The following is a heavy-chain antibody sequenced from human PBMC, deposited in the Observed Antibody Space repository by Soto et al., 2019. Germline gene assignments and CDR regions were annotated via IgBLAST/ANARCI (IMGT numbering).Heavy chain of an antibody. CDR1: GFTFSGYP. CDR3: ARSFDGVVTATKYYYNYGMTS. D-gene: IGHD2-21*02. Sequence: QVQLVESGGGVVQPGRSLRLSCAASGFTFSGYPMHWVRQPPGKGLEWVAVISYDGSNKYYADSVKGRFAITRDDSKNMLYLQMDSLGPEDAAVYYCARSFDGVVTATKYYYNYGMTSGAEGPRSPSP. V-gene: IGHV3-30*09. J-gene: IGHJ6*02. CDR2: ISYDGSNK.